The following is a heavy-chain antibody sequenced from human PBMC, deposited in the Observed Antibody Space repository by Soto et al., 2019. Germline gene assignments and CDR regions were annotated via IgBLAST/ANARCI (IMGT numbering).Heavy chain of an antibody. CDR3: AKAAYSISSLVDY. Sequence: EVQLVESGGVVVQPGGSLRLSCAASGFTFDDYTMHWVRQAPGKGLEWVSLISWDGGSTYYADSVKGRFTISRDNSKNSLYLQMNSLRTDDTAWYYCAKAAYSISSLVDYWGQGTLVTVSS. V-gene: IGHV3-43*01. CDR2: ISWDGGST. J-gene: IGHJ4*02. D-gene: IGHD6-6*01. CDR1: GFTFDDYT.